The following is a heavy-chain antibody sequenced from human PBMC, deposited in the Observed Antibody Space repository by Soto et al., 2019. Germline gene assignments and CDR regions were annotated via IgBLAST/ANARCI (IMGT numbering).Heavy chain of an antibody. CDR2: IDSRGRTI. CDR1: GFNFSDYY. D-gene: IGHD6-6*01. J-gene: IGHJ4*02. V-gene: IGHV3-11*01. CDR3: ARQAARNYFDF. Sequence: PEGSLSLSCAASGFNFSDYYMSWIRQAPGKGLEWVSYIDSRGRTISYADSVKGRFTISRDKAKNSLYLQMNSLRAEDTAVYCCARQAARNYFDFWGQGTPVTVSS.